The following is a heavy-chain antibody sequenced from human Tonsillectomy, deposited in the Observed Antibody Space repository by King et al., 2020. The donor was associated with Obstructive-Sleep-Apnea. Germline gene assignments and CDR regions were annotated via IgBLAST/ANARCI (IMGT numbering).Heavy chain of an antibody. CDR3: ARVPPKMDSIDY. D-gene: IGHD3/OR15-3a*01. CDR1: GYSFSNYW. J-gene: IGHJ4*02. Sequence: QLVQSGAEVKKPGESLKISCKGSGYSFSNYWIGWVRQMPGKGLEWMGIIYPGDSDTRYSPSFQGQVTISADKSIRTAYLQWSTLKASDAATYYCARVPPKMDSIDYWGQGTLVTVSS. V-gene: IGHV5-51*01. CDR2: IYPGDSDT.